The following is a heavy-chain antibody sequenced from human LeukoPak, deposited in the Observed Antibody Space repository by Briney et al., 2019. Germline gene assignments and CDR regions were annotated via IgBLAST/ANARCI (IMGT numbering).Heavy chain of an antibody. V-gene: IGHV1-46*01. J-gene: IGHJ6*03. CDR2: INPSGGST. CDR3: ARDSSGWYGHYYYYYMDV. CDR1: GYTFTSYY. D-gene: IGHD6-19*01. Sequence: ASVKVSCKASGYTFTSYYMHWVRQAPGQGLEWMGIINPSGGSTSYAQKFQGRVTMTRDTSTSTVYMELSSLRAEDTAVYYCARDSSGWYGHYYYYYMDVWGKGTTVTVSS.